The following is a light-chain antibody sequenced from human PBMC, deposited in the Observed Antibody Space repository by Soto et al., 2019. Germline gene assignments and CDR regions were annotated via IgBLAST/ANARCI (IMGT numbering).Light chain of an antibody. CDR3: QQANSSPLT. V-gene: IGKV1-12*01. CDR2: NIS. J-gene: IGKJ4*01. CDR1: QDIGGW. Sequence: DIQMTQSPSSVSASIGDRVTITCRASQDIGGWLAWYQQKPGRAPKLLIRNISNLQNGVPSRFTGSGYGTDFTLTISSLQPEDFATYYCQQANSSPLTFGGGTKVEIK.